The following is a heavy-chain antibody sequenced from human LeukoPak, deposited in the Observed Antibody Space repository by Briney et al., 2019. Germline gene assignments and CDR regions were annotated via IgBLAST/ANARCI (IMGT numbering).Heavy chain of an antibody. J-gene: IGHJ3*02. CDR2: ILRSGST. V-gene: IGHV4-61*02. CDR3: AVRKLGYSFDI. CDR1: GGSISIDSYL. D-gene: IGHD1-1*01. Sequence: SETLSLTCTLSGGSISIDSYLWSWIRQPAGKGLEWIGRILRSGSTNYSPSLRSRVTLSVDTAKNKFSLDLTSVTAADTAVYYCAVRKLGYSFDIWGQGKMVTVSA.